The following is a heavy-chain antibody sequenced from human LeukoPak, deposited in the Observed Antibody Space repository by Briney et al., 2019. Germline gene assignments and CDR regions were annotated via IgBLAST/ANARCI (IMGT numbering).Heavy chain of an antibody. D-gene: IGHD3-10*01. CDR3: ARRPALVWFGELLPPYYFDY. J-gene: IGHJ4*02. V-gene: IGHV4-34*01. CDR1: GGSFSGYY. CDR2: INHSGST. Sequence: SETLSLTCAVYGGSFSGYYWSWIRQPPGKGLEWIGGINHSGSTNYNPSLKSRVTISVDTSKNQFSLKLSSVTAADTAVYYCARRPALVWFGELLPPYYFDYWGQGTLVTVSS.